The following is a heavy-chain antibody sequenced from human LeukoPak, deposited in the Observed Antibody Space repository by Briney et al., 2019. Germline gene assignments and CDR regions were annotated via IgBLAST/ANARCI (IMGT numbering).Heavy chain of an antibody. CDR1: GGSISYYY. D-gene: IGHD2-2*01. CDR3: ARLKCISTTCPSRYVMDV. J-gene: IGHJ6*02. Sequence: SETLSLTCSVSGGSISYYYWSWIRQPPGKGLEYIGYIYYSGSTNYNPSLKTRLTISMDTSKDQLSLNLNSVTAADTGVYYCARLKCISTTCPSRYVMDVWGQGTTVTVSS. V-gene: IGHV4-59*01. CDR2: IYYSGST.